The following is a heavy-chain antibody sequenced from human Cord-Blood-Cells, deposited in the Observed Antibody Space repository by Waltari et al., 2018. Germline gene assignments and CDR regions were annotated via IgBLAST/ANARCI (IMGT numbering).Heavy chain of an antibody. J-gene: IGHJ3*02. Sequence: QVQLQQWGAGLLKPSETLSLTCAVYGGSFSGYYWSWIRQPPGKGLEGIGEINHSGSTNYNPSLKSRVTISVDTSKNQFSLKLSSVTAADTAVYYCARPGIAAAGRGAFDIWGQGTMVTVSS. D-gene: IGHD6-13*01. CDR1: GGSFSGYY. CDR3: ARPGIAAAGRGAFDI. CDR2: INHSGST. V-gene: IGHV4-34*01.